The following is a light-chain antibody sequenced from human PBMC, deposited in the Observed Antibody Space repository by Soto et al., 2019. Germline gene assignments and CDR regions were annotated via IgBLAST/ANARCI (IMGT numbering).Light chain of an antibody. CDR1: QSVSNN. CDR2: GVS. CDR3: QQYNNWPRT. J-gene: IGKJ1*01. V-gene: IGKV3-15*01. Sequence: EIVMTQSPATLSVSPGERATLLCRASQSVSNNLVWYQQKPGQAPRLLIYGVSSRATGVPVRFSGSGSGTEFTLTISSLQSEDFAVYYCQQYNNWPRTFGQGTKVDIK.